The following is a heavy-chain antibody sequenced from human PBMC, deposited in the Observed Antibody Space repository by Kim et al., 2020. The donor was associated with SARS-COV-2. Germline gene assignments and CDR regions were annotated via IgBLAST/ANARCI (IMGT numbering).Heavy chain of an antibody. CDR1: GYTFTSYD. CDR3: ARGGSDYYDSSGSFDY. CDR2: MNPNSGNT. D-gene: IGHD3-22*01. Sequence: ASVKVSCKASGYTFTSYDINWVRQATGQGLEWMGWMNPNSGNTGYAQKFQGRVTMTRNTSISTAYMELSSLRSEDTAVYYCARGGSDYYDSSGSFDYWGQGTLVTVSS. V-gene: IGHV1-8*01. J-gene: IGHJ4*02.